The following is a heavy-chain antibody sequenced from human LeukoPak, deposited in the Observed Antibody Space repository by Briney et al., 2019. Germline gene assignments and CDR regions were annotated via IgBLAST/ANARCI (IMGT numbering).Heavy chain of an antibody. Sequence: PGGSLRLSCAASGFTFSSYAMSWVRQAPGKGLEWVSAISGSGGSTYYADSVKGRFTISRDNSKNTLYLQMNSLRAEDTAVYYCANCGGDCYSVGAFDIWGQGTMVTVSS. CDR2: ISGSGGST. CDR3: ANCGGDCYSVGAFDI. V-gene: IGHV3-23*01. J-gene: IGHJ3*02. CDR1: GFTFSSYA. D-gene: IGHD2-21*02.